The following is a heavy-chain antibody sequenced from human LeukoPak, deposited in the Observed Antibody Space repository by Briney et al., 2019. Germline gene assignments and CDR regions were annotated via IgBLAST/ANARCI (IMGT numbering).Heavy chain of an antibody. CDR1: GYTFTSYD. CDR3: ARALWVTMLESFDY. V-gene: IGHV1-18*01. D-gene: IGHD3-3*01. J-gene: IGHJ4*02. Sequence: ASVKVPCKASGYTFTSYDINWVRQAPGQGLEWMGWISAYNGNTNYAQKLQGRVTMTTDTSTSTAYMELRSLRSDDRAVYYGARALWVTMLESFDYWGQGTLVTVSS. CDR2: ISAYNGNT.